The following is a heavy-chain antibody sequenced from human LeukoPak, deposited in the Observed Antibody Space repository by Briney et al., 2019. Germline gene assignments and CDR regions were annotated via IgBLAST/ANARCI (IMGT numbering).Heavy chain of an antibody. J-gene: IGHJ5*02. CDR1: GYSFTTYW. CDR2: IYPGDSDT. V-gene: IGHV5-51*01. Sequence: GESLKISCTGSGYSFTTYWIAWVRQMPGKGLEWMGVIYPGDSDTRYNPSFQGQVTISVDKSISTAYLQWSSLKASDTAMYYCARRGSALGWFDPWGQGTLVIVSS. CDR3: ARRGSALGWFDP. D-gene: IGHD6-19*01.